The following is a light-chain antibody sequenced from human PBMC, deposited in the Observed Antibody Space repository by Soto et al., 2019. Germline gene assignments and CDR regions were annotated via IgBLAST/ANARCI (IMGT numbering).Light chain of an antibody. CDR3: QQYYSTPRT. V-gene: IGKV4-1*01. Sequence: DIVMTQSPYSLSLSLFWQSTINSNSSQTFIHRANNKDFLTWYQQNPGQPPKLLIYWASTREFGVPDRFSGSGSGTDFTLTISSLQAEDVAVYYCQQYYSTPRTFGHGTKVDIK. CDR2: WAS. J-gene: IGKJ1*01. CDR1: QTFIHRANNKDF.